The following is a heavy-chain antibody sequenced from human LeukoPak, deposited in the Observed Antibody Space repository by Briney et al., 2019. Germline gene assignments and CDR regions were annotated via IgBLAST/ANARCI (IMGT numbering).Heavy chain of an antibody. D-gene: IGHD6-6*01. CDR2: SHTSWSN. CDR3: ERDQQYGSSSRFDY. CDR1: GVSISSYY. J-gene: IGHJ4*02. Sequence: LSLTCTFSGVSISSYYWSWIRPPAGKELDFIARSHTSWSNNYNPYLQCRVTRSVDTSKQQFYMKMSSVTDADMAVYYSERDQQYGSSSRFDYWGQGTLVTVSS. V-gene: IGHV4-4*07.